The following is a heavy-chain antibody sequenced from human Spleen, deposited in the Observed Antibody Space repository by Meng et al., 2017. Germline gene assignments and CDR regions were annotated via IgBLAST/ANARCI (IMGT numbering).Heavy chain of an antibody. CDR3: ARHWNVDAFDI. J-gene: IGHJ3*02. Sequence: ASVKVSCKASGYTFTDYYMHWVRQAPGQGLEWMGIINPSGGSTSYAQKFQGRVTMTRDTSTSTVYMELSSLRSEDTAVYYCARHWNVDAFDIWGQGTMVTVSS. V-gene: IGHV1-46*01. D-gene: IGHD1-1*01. CDR1: GYTFTDYY. CDR2: INPSGGST.